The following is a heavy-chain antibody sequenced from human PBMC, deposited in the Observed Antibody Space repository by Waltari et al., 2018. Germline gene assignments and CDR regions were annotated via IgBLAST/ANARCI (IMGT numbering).Heavy chain of an antibody. CDR2: ISYDGSNK. CDR1: GFTFSSYG. CDR3: AKLCMGATRPPDY. D-gene: IGHD1-26*01. Sequence: QVQLVESGGGVVQPGRSLRLSCAASGFTFSSYGMHWVRQAPGKGLDWVAVISYDGSNKYYADSVKGRFTISRDNSKNTLYLQMNSLRAEDTAVYYCAKLCMGATRPPDYWGQGTLVTVSS. J-gene: IGHJ4*02. V-gene: IGHV3-30*18.